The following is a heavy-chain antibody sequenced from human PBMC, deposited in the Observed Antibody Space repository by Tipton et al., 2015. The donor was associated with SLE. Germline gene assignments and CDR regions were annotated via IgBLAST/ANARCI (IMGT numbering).Heavy chain of an antibody. CDR1: GGSMRSVAYY. J-gene: IGHJ4*02. D-gene: IGHD6-25*01. V-gene: IGHV4-31*03. Sequence: TLSLTCTVSGGSMRSVAYYWSWIRHHPGKGLEWIGYIYSGGNTYYNPSLQSRVTISIDTSKKQFSLKLNSVTAADTAVYYCATTLNPAALAFDYWGQGTRVTVSS. CDR3: ATTLNPAALAFDY. CDR2: IYSGGNT.